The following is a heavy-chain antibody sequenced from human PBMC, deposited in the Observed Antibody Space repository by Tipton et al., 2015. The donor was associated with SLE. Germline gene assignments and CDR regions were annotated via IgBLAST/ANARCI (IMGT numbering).Heavy chain of an antibody. D-gene: IGHD2-15*01. CDR2: VHERGNI. V-gene: IGHV4-34*01. CDR3: ARGDRGAFDI. J-gene: IGHJ3*02. CDR1: SGSLSGYF. Sequence: TLSLTCDVSSGSLSGYFWSWIRQSPGKGLEWIGQVHERGNINYNPSLESRTVMAVDTSKSQFSLSLTSATAADTAVYYCARGDRGAFDIWGQGTMVTVSS.